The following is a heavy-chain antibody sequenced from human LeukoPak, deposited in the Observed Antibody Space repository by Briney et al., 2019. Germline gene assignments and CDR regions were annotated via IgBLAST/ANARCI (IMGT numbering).Heavy chain of an antibody. CDR3: ARVWGPTLKTCYMDV. V-gene: IGHV3-48*04. CDR1: GFTFTEYS. J-gene: IGHJ6*03. CDR2: ISDRSSTI. D-gene: IGHD7-27*01. Sequence: GGSLRLSCAASGFTFTEYSIIWVRQAPGEGLEWVSFISDISDRSSTIHYADSVKGRFTISRDNAERSVYLQMNSLRADDTAVYYCARVWGPTLKTCYMDVWGTGTTVTVSS.